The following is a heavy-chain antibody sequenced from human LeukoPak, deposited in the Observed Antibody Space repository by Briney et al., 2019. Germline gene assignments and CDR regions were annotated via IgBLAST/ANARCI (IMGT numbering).Heavy chain of an antibody. Sequence: PSETLSLTCTISGGSITGSSYYWGWKRPSPGKGLESIRNIYYSGSTYYNSSLKSRVTISIDTSKNHFSLRLTSVTASDTAVYFCTRGSYDVLTGRSTLGEYWGQGTLVAVSS. CDR1: GGSITGSSYY. V-gene: IGHV4-39*02. D-gene: IGHD3-9*01. CDR2: IYYSGST. CDR3: TRGSYDVLTGRSTLGEY. J-gene: IGHJ4*02.